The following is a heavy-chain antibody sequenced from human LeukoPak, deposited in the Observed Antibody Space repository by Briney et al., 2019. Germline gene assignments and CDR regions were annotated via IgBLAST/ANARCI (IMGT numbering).Heavy chain of an antibody. Sequence: GGSLRLSCVASGITFGSYSMTWVRQAPGKGLEWVANIDPDGSEKDYVESVKGRLTISRDDAKKILYLQMNSLRADDTAVYYCAIPSSYDGSRYYHAYWGQGTLVSVSS. CDR1: GITFGSYS. CDR2: IDPDGSEK. CDR3: AIPSSYDGSRYYHAY. V-gene: IGHV3-7*01. J-gene: IGHJ4*02. D-gene: IGHD3-22*01.